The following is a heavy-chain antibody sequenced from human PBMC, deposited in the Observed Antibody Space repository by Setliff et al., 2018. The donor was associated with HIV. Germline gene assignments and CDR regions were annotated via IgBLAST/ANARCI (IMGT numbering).Heavy chain of an antibody. D-gene: IGHD3-3*01. CDR1: GGSINSYY. CDR2: VYHSGTT. Sequence: EPLSLTCTVSGGSINSYYWSWIRQPPGKGLEWIGSVYHSGTTYYNPSLKSRVTISVDMSNNQFSLKVTSVTAADTAVYYCMRGRSITIFGVAYFDFWGQGTQVTVSS. CDR3: MRGRSITIFGVAYFDF. J-gene: IGHJ4*02. V-gene: IGHV4-59*08.